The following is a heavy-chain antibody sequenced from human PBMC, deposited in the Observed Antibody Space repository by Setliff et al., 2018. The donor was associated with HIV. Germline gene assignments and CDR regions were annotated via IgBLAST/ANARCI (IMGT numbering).Heavy chain of an antibody. Sequence: ASVKVSCKTSGYAFTDYSIHWVRQAPGQGLEWVGRINPDSRGTNYAQTFQGRVTMTRDTSVSTAYMELSRLKSDDTAVFYCARGVKGIATTGKYYFDYW. D-gene: IGHD6-13*01. V-gene: IGHV1-2*06. CDR1: GYAFTDYS. CDR2: INPDSRGT. CDR3: ARGVKGIATTGKYYFDY. J-gene: IGHJ4*01.